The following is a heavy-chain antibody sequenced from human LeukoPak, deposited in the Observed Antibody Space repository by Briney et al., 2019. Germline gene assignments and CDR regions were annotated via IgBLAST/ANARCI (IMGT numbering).Heavy chain of an antibody. D-gene: IGHD4-17*01. J-gene: IGHJ4*02. CDR1: GYSFTSHW. Sequence: GESLKISCEGSGYSFTSHWIAWVRQMPGKGLEWVANIKQDGSEKYYVDSVKGRFTISRDNAKNSLYLQMNSLRADDTAVYYCARHPYAVLDYWGQGTLVTVSS. V-gene: IGHV3-7*01. CDR2: IKQDGSEK. CDR3: ARHPYAVLDY.